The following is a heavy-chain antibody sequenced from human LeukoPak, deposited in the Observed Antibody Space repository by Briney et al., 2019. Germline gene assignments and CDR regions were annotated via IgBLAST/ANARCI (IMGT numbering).Heavy chain of an antibody. Sequence: GESLKISCKGSGYSFTSYWIGWVRQMPGKGLEWMGIIYPGDSDTRYSPSFQGQVTISADKSISTAYLRWSSLKASDTAMYYCARRVATAMVTDMYYFDYWGQGTLVTVSS. CDR3: ARRVATAMVTDMYYFDY. CDR2: IYPGDSDT. J-gene: IGHJ4*02. CDR1: GYSFTSYW. V-gene: IGHV5-51*01. D-gene: IGHD5-18*01.